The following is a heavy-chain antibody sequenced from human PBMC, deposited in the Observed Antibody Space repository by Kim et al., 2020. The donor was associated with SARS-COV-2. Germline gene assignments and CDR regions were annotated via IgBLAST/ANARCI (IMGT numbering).Heavy chain of an antibody. J-gene: IGHJ5*02. Sequence: ASVKVSCKASGYTFTSYYMHWVRQAPGQGLEWMGIINPSGGSTSYAQKFQGRVTMTRDTSTSTVYMELSSLRSEDTAVYYCARADTYYDILTGGATQNNWFDPWGQGTLVTVSS. CDR3: ARADTYYDILTGGATQNNWFDP. CDR1: GYTFTSYY. D-gene: IGHD3-9*01. V-gene: IGHV1-46*01. CDR2: INPSGGST.